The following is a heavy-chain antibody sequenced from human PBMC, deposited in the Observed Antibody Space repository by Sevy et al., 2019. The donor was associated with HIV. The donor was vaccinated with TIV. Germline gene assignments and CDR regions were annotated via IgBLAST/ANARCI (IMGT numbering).Heavy chain of an antibody. CDR3: VKDISVGYYYFDY. CDR1: GFTFNTYA. V-gene: IGHV3-23*01. J-gene: IGHJ4*01. Sequence: GGSLRLSCAASGFTFNTYAMNWVRQAPGEGLEWVSGISGSGRSTYYADSVKGRFTISRDNSKNTVYLQMNSLRVEDTAVYYCVKDISVGYYYFDYWGQGALVTVSS. CDR2: ISGSGRST. D-gene: IGHD3-3*01.